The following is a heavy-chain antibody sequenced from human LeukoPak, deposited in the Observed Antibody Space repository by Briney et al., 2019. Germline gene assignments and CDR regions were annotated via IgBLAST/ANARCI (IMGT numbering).Heavy chain of an antibody. Sequence: PGGSLRLSCAASGFTFSSYGMHWVRQAPGKGLEWVSAISGSGGSTYYADSVKGRFTISRDNSKNTLYLQMNSLRAEDTAVYYCAKGADIVVVPAANAQFDYWGQGTLVTVSS. V-gene: IGHV3-23*01. D-gene: IGHD2-2*01. J-gene: IGHJ4*02. CDR1: GFTFSSYG. CDR3: AKGADIVVVPAANAQFDY. CDR2: ISGSGGST.